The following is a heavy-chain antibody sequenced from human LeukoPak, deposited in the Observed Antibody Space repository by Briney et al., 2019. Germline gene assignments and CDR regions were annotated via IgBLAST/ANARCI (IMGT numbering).Heavy chain of an antibody. Sequence: SETLPLSCTVSGGSISSYYWSWIRQPPGKGLEWIGYIYYSGSTNYNPSLKSRVTISVDTSKNQFSLKLSSVTAADTAVYYCARYGTPSSYYYYGMDVWGQGTTVTVSS. V-gene: IGHV4-59*01. D-gene: IGHD4-17*01. CDR3: ARYGTPSSYYYYGMDV. CDR2: IYYSGST. J-gene: IGHJ6*02. CDR1: GGSISSYY.